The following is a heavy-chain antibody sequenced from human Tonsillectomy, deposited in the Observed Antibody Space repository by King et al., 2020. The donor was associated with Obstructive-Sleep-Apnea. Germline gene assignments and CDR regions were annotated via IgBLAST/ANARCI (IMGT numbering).Heavy chain of an antibody. CDR2: INPNSGGT. D-gene: IGHD3-22*01. CDR1: GYTFTGYY. CDR3: ARERDYYDRRGDAFDI. J-gene: IGHJ3*02. V-gene: IGHV1-2*04. Sequence: VQLVESGAEVKKPGASVTVSCTASGYTFTGYYMHWVRQAPGQGLEWMGWINPNSGGTNYAQKFQGWVTMTRDTSISTAYMELSRLRSDDTAVYYCARERDYYDRRGDAFDIWGQGTMVTVSS.